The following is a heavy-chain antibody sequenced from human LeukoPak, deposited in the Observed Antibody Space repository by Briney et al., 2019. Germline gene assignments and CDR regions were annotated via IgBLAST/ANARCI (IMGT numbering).Heavy chain of an antibody. CDR3: ARLMGSSSWYDPYYYYGMDV. J-gene: IGHJ6*02. V-gene: IGHV5-51*01. Sequence: GESLKISCKGSGYSFTSYWIGWVRQMPGKGLEWMGIIYPGDSDTRYSPSFQGQVTISADKSISTAYLQWSSLKASDTAMYYCARLMGSSSWYDPYYYYGMDVWGQGTTVTVSS. D-gene: IGHD6-13*01. CDR2: IYPGDSDT. CDR1: GYSFTSYW.